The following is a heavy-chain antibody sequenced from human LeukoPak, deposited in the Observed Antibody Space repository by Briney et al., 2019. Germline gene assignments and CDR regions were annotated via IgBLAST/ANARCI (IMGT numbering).Heavy chain of an antibody. CDR1: GRSISSGSYY. D-gene: IGHD2-8*01. CDR3: ARDLYDYYFDY. Sequence: PSETLSLTCTVSGRSISSGSYYWSWIRQPAGKGLEWIGRIYTSGSTNYNPSLKSRVTISVDTSKNQFSLKLSSVTAADTAVYYCARDLYDYYFDYWGQGTLVTVSS. V-gene: IGHV4-61*02. CDR2: IYTSGST. J-gene: IGHJ4*02.